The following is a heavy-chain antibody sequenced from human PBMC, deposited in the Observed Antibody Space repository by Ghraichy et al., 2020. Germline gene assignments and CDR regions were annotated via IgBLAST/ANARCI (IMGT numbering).Heavy chain of an antibody. J-gene: IGHJ4*02. Sequence: GGSLRLSCAASGFTFSSYAMNWVRQAPGKGLEWVSAISGSGYNTYFADSVKGRFTISRDNSKNTLYLRMNSLGVDDTAVYYCAKDRRFCSGGACYSMAAPFDYWGQGTLVTVSS. D-gene: IGHD2-15*01. V-gene: IGHV3-23*01. CDR2: ISGSGYNT. CDR3: AKDRRFCSGGACYSMAAPFDY. CDR1: GFTFSSYA.